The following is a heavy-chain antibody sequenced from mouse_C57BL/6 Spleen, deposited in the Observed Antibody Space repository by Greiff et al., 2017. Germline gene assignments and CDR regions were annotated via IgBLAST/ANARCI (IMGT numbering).Heavy chain of an antibody. Sequence: DVQLQESGPVLVKPGASVKMSCKASGYTFTDYYMNWVKQSHGKSLEWIGVINPYNGGTSYNQKFKGKATLTVDKSSSTAYMELNSLTSEDSAVYYCARRNWDAFDYGGQGTTLTVSS. CDR1: GYTFTDYY. V-gene: IGHV1-19*01. J-gene: IGHJ2*01. CDR3: ARRNWDAFDY. CDR2: INPYNGGT. D-gene: IGHD4-1*01.